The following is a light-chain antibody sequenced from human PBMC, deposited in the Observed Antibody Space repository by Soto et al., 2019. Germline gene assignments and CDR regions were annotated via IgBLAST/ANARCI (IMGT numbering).Light chain of an antibody. CDR2: SNY. CDR1: SSNIESNT. V-gene: IGLV1-44*01. Sequence: QSVLTQPPSASGTPGQRVTISCSGSSSNIESNTVTWYQQLPGTAPKLVIYSNYDRPSGVPDRFSGSTSGTSASLVIRGLQSEDEAGYYCAAWDDILNGYVFGGGTKVTLL. CDR3: AAWDDILNGYV. J-gene: IGLJ1*01.